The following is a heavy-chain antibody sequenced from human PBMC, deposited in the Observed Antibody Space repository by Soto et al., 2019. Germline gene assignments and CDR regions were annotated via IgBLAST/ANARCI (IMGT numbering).Heavy chain of an antibody. CDR1: GFTFSSCS. Sequence: GGSLRLSCAASGFTFSSCSMNWVRQAPGKGLEWVSSISSSSSYIYYADSVKGRFTISRDNAKNSLYLQMNSLRAEDTAVYYCARDLWGSAAAVYGMDVWGQGTTVTVSS. D-gene: IGHD6-13*01. V-gene: IGHV3-21*01. CDR3: ARDLWGSAAAVYGMDV. J-gene: IGHJ6*02. CDR2: ISSSSSYI.